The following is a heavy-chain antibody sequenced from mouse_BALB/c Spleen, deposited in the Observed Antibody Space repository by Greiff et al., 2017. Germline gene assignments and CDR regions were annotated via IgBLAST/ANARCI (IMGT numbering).Heavy chain of an antibody. V-gene: IGHV1-5*01. CDR3: TIIYFYYFDY. CDR1: GYTFTSYW. J-gene: IGHJ2*01. D-gene: IGHD2-1*01. CDR2: IYPGNSDT. Sequence: EVQVVESGTVLARPGASVKMSCKASGYTFTSYWMHWVKQRPGQGLEWIGAIYPGNSDTSYNQKFKGKAKLTAVTSTSTAYMELSSLTNEDSAVYYCTIIYFYYFDYWGQGTTLTVSS.